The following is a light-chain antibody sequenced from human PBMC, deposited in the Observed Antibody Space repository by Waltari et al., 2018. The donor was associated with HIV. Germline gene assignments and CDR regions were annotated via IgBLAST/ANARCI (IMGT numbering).Light chain of an antibody. CDR2: WAS. CDR1: QTIFYSSKNKNY. V-gene: IGKV4-1*01. Sequence: DIVMTQSPDSLALSLGEGATINCKSSQTIFYSSKNKNYLAWYQQRPGQTPKLLIYWASTRDSGVPDRFSGSGSGTDFTLTISNLQSEDVAIYFCQQYYSNPPTFGQWTKVEVK. CDR3: QQYYSNPPT. J-gene: IGKJ1*01.